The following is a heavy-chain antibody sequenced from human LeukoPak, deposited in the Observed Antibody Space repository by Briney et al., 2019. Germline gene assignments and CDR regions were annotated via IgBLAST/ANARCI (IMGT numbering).Heavy chain of an antibody. CDR1: GYSFTNYW. CDR3: ARTGSGYISGARNPFDI. Sequence: GESLKISCKGSGYSFTNYWIGWVRQMPGKGLEWMGIIYPGDSDTRYSPSFQGQVTISADKSISTAYLQWSSLKASDTAMYYCARTGSGYISGARNPFDIWGQGTMVTVSS. D-gene: IGHD3-22*01. V-gene: IGHV5-51*01. J-gene: IGHJ3*02. CDR2: IYPGDSDT.